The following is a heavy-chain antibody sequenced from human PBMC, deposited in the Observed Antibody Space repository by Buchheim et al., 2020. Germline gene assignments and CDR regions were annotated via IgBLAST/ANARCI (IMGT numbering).Heavy chain of an antibody. CDR1: GFTFSSYG. J-gene: IGHJ5*02. V-gene: IGHV3-33*01. Sequence: QVQLVESGGGVVQPGRSLRLSCAASGFTFSSYGMHWVRQAPGKGLEWVAVIWYDGSNKYYADFVKGRFTISRDNSKNTLYLQMNSLRAEDTAVYYCARDGSIAARRGWFDPWGQGTL. D-gene: IGHD6-6*01. CDR2: IWYDGSNK. CDR3: ARDGSIAARRGWFDP.